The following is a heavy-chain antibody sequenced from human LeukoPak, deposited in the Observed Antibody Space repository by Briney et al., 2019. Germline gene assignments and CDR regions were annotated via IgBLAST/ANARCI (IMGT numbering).Heavy chain of an antibody. CDR2: IYPGDSDT. J-gene: IGHJ4*02. V-gene: IGHV5-51*01. D-gene: IGHD3-22*01. CDR3: ARQGGYYDSSGYREPPDY. CDR1: GYSFTSYW. Sequence: GESLKISCKGSGYSFTSYWIGWVRQMPGKGLEWMGIIYPGDSDTRYSPSFQGQVTISADKSISTAYLQWSSLKASDTAMYYCARQGGYYDSSGYREPPDYWGQGTLVTVSS.